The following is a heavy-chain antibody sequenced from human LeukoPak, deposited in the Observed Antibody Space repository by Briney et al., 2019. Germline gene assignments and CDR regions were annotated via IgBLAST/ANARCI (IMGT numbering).Heavy chain of an antibody. CDR1: GFTFSSYA. J-gene: IGHJ6*02. Sequence: GGSLRLSCAASGFTFSSYAMSWVRQAPGKGLEWVSAISGSGGSTYYADSVKGRFTISRDNSKNTLYLQMNRLRAEDTAVYYCAKDPSSGRPYYWYYGIDVWGQGTTVTVSS. CDR2: ISGSGGST. CDR3: AKDPSSGRPYYWYYGIDV. D-gene: IGHD6-19*01. V-gene: IGHV3-23*01.